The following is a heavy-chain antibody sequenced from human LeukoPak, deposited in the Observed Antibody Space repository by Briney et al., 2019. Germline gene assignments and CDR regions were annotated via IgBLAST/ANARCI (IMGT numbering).Heavy chain of an antibody. J-gene: IGHJ6*02. V-gene: IGHV4-31*03. CDR3: ARDHPRKNGMDV. Sequence: NPSETLSLTCTVSGGSISSGGYYWSWIRQHPGKGLEWIGYIYYSGSTYYNPSLKSRVTMSVDTSKNQFSLKLSSVTAADTAVYYCARDHPRKNGMDVWGQGTTVTVSS. CDR2: IYYSGST. CDR1: GGSISSGGYY.